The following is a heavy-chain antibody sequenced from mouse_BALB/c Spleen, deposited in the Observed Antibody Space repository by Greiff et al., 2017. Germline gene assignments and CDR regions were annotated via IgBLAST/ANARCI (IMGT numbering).Heavy chain of an antibody. J-gene: IGHJ4*01. Sequence: EVKLEESGPGLVKPSQSLSLTCSVTGYSITSGYYWNWIRQFPGNKLEWMGYISYDGSNNYNPSLKNRISITRDTSKNQFFLKLNSVTTEDTATYYCNYAMDYWGQGTSVTVSS. CDR2: ISYDGSN. CDR1: GYSITSGYY. V-gene: IGHV3-6*02. CDR3: NYAMDY.